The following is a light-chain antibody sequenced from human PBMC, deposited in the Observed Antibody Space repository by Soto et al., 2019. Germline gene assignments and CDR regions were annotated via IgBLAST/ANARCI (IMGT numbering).Light chain of an antibody. Sequence: EIVLTQSPGTLSLSPGERATLSCRASQSVSSSYLAWYQQKPGQAPRLLIYGASSRATGIPDRFSGRGSGTAFRLTISRLEPEDSAVSYCQQYGSSPLFTFGPGTKVDIK. V-gene: IGKV3-20*01. CDR1: QSVSSSY. CDR3: QQYGSSPLFT. J-gene: IGKJ3*01. CDR2: GAS.